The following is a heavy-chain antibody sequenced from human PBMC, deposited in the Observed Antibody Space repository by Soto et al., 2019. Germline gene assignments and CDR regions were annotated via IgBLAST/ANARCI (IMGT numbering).Heavy chain of an antibody. CDR3: ARGTFGP. Sequence: ASVKVSCKASGGTFSSNAISWVRQAAGQGLEWMGGIIPILDTAKYAQKFQGRVTITADKSISTAYMELSRLRSDDTAVYYCARGTFGPWGQGTLVTVSS. D-gene: IGHD1-1*01. J-gene: IGHJ5*02. CDR1: GGTFSSNA. V-gene: IGHV1-69*10. CDR2: IIPILDTA.